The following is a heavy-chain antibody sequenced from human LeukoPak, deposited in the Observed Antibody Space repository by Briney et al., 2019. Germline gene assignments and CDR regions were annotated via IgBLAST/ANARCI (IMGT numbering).Heavy chain of an antibody. D-gene: IGHD3-3*01. CDR2: IYYRGNT. J-gene: IGHJ5*02. V-gene: IGHV4-34*01. Sequence: KTSETLSLTCAVYGGPFSGYYWSWIRQPPGKGLEWIGSIYYRGNTYYNPSLKSRVTISVDTSKNQVSLNLSSVTAADTAVYYCARSPQWLLSSSNWFDPWGQGTLVTVSS. CDR3: ARSPQWLLSSSNWFDP. CDR1: GGPFSGYY.